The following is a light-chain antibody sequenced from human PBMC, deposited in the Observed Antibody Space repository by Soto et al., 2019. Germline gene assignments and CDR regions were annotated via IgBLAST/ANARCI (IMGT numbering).Light chain of an antibody. CDR2: AAS. CDR3: QQLNSYRIT. V-gene: IGKV1-9*01. J-gene: IGKJ5*01. Sequence: DIQLTQSPSFLSASVGDRVTITCRASQGISSYLAWYQQKPGKAPKLLIYAASTLQSGVPSRFSGSGSGKKFTLTFSSLQPEDFATYYCQQLNSYRITFGQGTRLEIK. CDR1: QGISSY.